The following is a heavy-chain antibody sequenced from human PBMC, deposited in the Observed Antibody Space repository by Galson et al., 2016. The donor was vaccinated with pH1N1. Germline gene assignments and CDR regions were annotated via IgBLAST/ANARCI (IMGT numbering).Heavy chain of an antibody. J-gene: IGHJ3*02. V-gene: IGHV3-30*18. Sequence: SLRLSCAASGFSFRFHGMHWVRQAPGKGLEWVAVISYDGRETSSADSVKGRFTISRDNSRNTLYLQMNSLKTEDTAVYYCAKVPHSSGWYSKAPSTFDIWGQGTMVTVSS. CDR2: ISYDGRET. D-gene: IGHD6-19*01. CDR1: GFSFRFHG. CDR3: AKVPHSSGWYSKAPSTFDI.